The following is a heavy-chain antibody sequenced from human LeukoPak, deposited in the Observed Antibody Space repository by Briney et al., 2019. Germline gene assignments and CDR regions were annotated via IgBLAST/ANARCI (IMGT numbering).Heavy chain of an antibody. CDR3: ARFRSGSYLDY. J-gene: IGHJ4*02. V-gene: IGHV1-24*01. Sequence: ASVKVSCKVSGYTLTELSMHWVRQAPGKGLEWMGGFDPEDGETIYAQKFQGRVTITRNTSISTAYMELSSLRSEDTAVYYCARFRSGSYLDYWGQGPLVTVSS. CDR2: FDPEDGET. CDR1: GYTLTELS. D-gene: IGHD3-3*01.